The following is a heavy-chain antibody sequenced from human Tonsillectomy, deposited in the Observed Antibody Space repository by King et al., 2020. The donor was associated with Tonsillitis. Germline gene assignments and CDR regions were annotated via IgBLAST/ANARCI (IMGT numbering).Heavy chain of an antibody. V-gene: IGHV3-23*04. CDR3: AKPLGYWNITSCPTGGMDV. Sequence: VQLVESGGGLVQPGGSLRLSCAASGFTFSSYAMSWVRQAPGKGLQWVSTISGSASSTYYADSVKGRFTISRDNSKNTLYLQMRSLRAEDTALYYCAKPLGYWNITSCPTGGMDVWGQGTTVTVSS. CDR2: ISGSASST. D-gene: IGHD2-2*01. J-gene: IGHJ6*02. CDR1: GFTFSSYA.